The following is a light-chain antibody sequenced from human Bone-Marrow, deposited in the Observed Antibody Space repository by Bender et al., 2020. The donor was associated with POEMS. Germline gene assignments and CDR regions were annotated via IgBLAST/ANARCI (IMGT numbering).Light chain of an antibody. CDR1: SSNIGAGYA. V-gene: IGLV1-40*01. J-gene: IGLJ3*02. Sequence: QSVLTQPPSVSGVPGQRVTLSCTGSSSNIGAGYAVHWYKRLPGTAPKLLIYGSTNRPSGVPDRFSGSKSGTSASLAITGLQAEDEADYYCQSYDSSLGWMLFGGVFGGGTKLTVL. CDR2: GST. CDR3: QSYDSSLGWMLFGGV.